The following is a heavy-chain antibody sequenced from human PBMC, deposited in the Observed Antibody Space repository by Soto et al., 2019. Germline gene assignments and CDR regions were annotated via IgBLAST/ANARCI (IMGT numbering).Heavy chain of an antibody. J-gene: IGHJ6*03. CDR3: ARDGRLTTGDYYYYYMDV. CDR2: ISSDGGST. V-gene: IGHV3-64*01. D-gene: IGHD4-4*01. Sequence: GGSLRLPCAASGFTLRGFAMHWVRQAPGKGLEYLSGISSDGGSTYYANSVKGRFTISRDNSKNTLYLQMGSLRAEDMAVYYCARDGRLTTGDYYYYYMDVRGKGTTVTVS. CDR1: GFTLRGFA.